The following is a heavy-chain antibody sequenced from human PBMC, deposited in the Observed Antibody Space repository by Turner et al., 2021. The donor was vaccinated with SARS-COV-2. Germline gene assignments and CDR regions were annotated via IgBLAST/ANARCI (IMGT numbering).Heavy chain of an antibody. D-gene: IGHD3-10*01. CDR1: GFTVSRNY. Sequence: EVQLVESGGCSVQPGASLRLSCAASGFTVSRNYMNWVRQAPGKGLEWVSIIYSGGSTFYSDSVKGRFTISRDNSKNTLDLKMNSLRAEDTAVYYCAREVSGSSNTGVYFDYWGQGTLVTVYS. CDR3: AREVSGSSNTGVYFDY. CDR2: IYSGGST. J-gene: IGHJ4*02. V-gene: IGHV3-66*01.